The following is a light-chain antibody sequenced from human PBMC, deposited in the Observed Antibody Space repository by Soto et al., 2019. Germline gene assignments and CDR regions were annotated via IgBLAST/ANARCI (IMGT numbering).Light chain of an antibody. CDR2: GTS. CDR1: QSVGRN. Sequence: EIVMTQSPVALSVSPGESAALSCRASQSVGRNFAWYQQRPGQAPRVLIYGTSTRATGVPARFSGSGSGTDFTLTISSLQSEDFAVDDDQQYYKWPYTFGQGTRLEIK. J-gene: IGKJ2*01. CDR3: QQYYKWPYT. V-gene: IGKV3-15*01.